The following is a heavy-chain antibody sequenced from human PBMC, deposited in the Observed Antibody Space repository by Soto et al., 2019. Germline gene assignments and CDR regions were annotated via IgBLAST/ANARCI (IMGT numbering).Heavy chain of an antibody. J-gene: IGHJ6*02. CDR2: IIPIFGTA. Sequence: SVKVSCKASGGTFSSYAISWVRQAPGQGLEWMGGIIPIFGTANYAQKFQGRVTITADESTSTAYMELSSLRSEDTAVYYCAIVLNYYDSSGLIPDYYYGMDVWGQGTTVTVSS. CDR1: GGTFSSYA. CDR3: AIVLNYYDSSGLIPDYYYGMDV. D-gene: IGHD3-22*01. V-gene: IGHV1-69*13.